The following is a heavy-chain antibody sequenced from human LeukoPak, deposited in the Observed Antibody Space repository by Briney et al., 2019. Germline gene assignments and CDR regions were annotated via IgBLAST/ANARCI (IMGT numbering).Heavy chain of an antibody. CDR3: ARAGGYQLLFGYYFDY. CDR1: GFTFSSYA. Sequence: GGSLRLSCAASGFTFSSYAMSWVRQAPGKGLEWVSAISGSGGSTYYADSVKGRFTISRDNSKNTLYLQMGSLRAEDMAVYYCARAGGYQLLFGYYFDYWGQGTLVTVSS. D-gene: IGHD2-2*01. CDR2: ISGSGGST. J-gene: IGHJ4*02. V-gene: IGHV3-23*01.